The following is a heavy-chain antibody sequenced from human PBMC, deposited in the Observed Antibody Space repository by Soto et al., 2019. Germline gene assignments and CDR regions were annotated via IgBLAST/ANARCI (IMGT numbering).Heavy chain of an antibody. Sequence: ASVKVSCKTSGDTFTTYAIHWVRQAPGQRLERLGWISIGNGYTKYSAKFQGRVTITWDTSATTAYIQLSSLISEDTAVYYCARFPALAYNFFDYWRQGTLVTVPS. CDR3: ARFPALAYNFFDY. CDR1: GDTFTTYA. J-gene: IGHJ4*02. CDR2: ISIGNGYT. V-gene: IGHV1-3*04. D-gene: IGHD3-16*01.